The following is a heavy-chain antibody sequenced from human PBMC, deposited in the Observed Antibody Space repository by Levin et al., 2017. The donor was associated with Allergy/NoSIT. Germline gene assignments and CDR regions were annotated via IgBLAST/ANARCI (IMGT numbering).Heavy chain of an antibody. Sequence: GESLKISCAVPAITFSNYAMTWVRQAPGKGLEWVSSIRGSGSGSLYGDSVKGRFTISRDNSKHTLYLQMDSLRVEDTGAYYCARDPNGDYIGAFDIWGQGTMVTVSS. J-gene: IGHJ3*02. CDR2: IRGSGSGS. CDR3: ARDPNGDYIGAFDI. V-gene: IGHV3-23*01. D-gene: IGHD4-17*01. CDR1: AITFSNYA.